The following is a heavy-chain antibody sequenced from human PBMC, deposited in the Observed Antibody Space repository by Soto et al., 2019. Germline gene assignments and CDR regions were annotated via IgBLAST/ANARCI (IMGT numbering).Heavy chain of an antibody. J-gene: IGHJ4*02. D-gene: IGHD6-19*01. CDR2: IYYSGST. CDR3: ARQEQWLTSFDY. Sequence: TETLSITCDVYGGSFSGYYWGWIRQPPGKGLEWIGSIYYSGSTYYNPSLKSRVTISVDTSKNQFSLKLSSVTAADTAVYYCARQEQWLTSFDYWGQGTLVTVSS. V-gene: IGHV4-39*01. CDR1: GGSFSGYY.